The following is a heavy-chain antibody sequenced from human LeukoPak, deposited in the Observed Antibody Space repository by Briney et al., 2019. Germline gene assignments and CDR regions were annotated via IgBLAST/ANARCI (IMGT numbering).Heavy chain of an antibody. Sequence: PGGSLRLSCAASGFTFDDYGMSWVRQAPGKGLEWVSGINWNGGSTGYADSVKGRFTISRDNAKNSLYLQMNSLRGEDTALYYCARKQWAYYYDSSCYPNFDYWGQGTLVTVSS. D-gene: IGHD3-22*01. CDR2: INWNGGST. V-gene: IGHV3-20*04. CDR3: ARKQWAYYYDSSCYPNFDY. J-gene: IGHJ4*02. CDR1: GFTFDDYG.